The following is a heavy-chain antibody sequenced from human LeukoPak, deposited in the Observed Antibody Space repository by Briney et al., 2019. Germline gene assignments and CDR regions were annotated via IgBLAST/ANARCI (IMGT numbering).Heavy chain of an antibody. CDR3: AKDLGGGSGCYDL. Sequence: GGSLRVSCAASGFTFSSYGMHWVRQAPGKGLEWVAIISYDGSNKYYADSVQGRFTISRDNSKNTLYLQMNSLRAEDTAVYYCAKDLGGGSGCYDLWGRGTQDSLSS. D-gene: IGHD6-19*01. CDR1: GFTFSSYG. CDR2: ISYDGSNK. J-gene: IGHJ2*01. V-gene: IGHV3-30*18.